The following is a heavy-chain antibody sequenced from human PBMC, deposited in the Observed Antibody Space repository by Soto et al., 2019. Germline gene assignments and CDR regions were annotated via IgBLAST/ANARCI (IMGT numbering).Heavy chain of an antibody. CDR2: IYYSGST. CDR1: GGSISSXY. D-gene: IGHD1-26*01. V-gene: IGHV4-59*01. J-gene: IGHJ4*02. CDR3: XXXXXSCFDY. Sequence: QVQLQESGPGLVKPSETLSLTCTVSGGSISSXYWSWIRQPPGKGLEWIGYIYYSGSTNYNPSLXXXXXXXXXXXXXXXXXXXXXXXXXXXXXXXXXXXXXSCFDYWGQGTLVTVSS.